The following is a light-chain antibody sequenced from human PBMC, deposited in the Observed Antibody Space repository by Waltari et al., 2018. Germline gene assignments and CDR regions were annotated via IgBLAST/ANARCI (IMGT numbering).Light chain of an antibody. CDR3: QKYGSLPAT. CDR1: QAVSRF. Sequence: EIVLTQSPGTLSLSPGARPTLSCRASQAVSRFLAWYQQNPGQAPRLLIYVTSPRATGVPDRFSGSGSVTDFSLTISRLEPEDVAVYYCQKYGSLPATFGQGTKVEIK. CDR2: VTS. V-gene: IGKV3-20*01. J-gene: IGKJ1*01.